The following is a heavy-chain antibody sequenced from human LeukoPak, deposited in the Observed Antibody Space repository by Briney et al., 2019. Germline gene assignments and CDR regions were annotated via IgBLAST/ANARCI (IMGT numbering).Heavy chain of an antibody. CDR1: GGSISSSSYY. D-gene: IGHD4-17*01. CDR3: ARRDSYGDIFDY. CDR2: IYYSGST. V-gene: IGHV4-39*01. J-gene: IGHJ4*02. Sequence: SETLSLTCTVSGGSISSSSYYWGWIRQPPGKGLEWIGSIYYSGSTYYNPSLKSRVTISVDTSKNQFSLKLSSVTAADTAVYYCARRDSYGDIFDYWGQGTLATVSS.